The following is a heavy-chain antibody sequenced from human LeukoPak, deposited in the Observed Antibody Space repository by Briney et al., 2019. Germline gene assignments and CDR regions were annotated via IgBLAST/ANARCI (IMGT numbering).Heavy chain of an antibody. V-gene: IGHV4-59*01. Sequence: PSETLSLTCTVSGGSITSYYCSWIRLPPGKGLEWIGHIYYSGSINYNPSLKSRVTISVDTSKNQFSLKLSSVTAVDTALYYCAREGASGTNLNRLDPWGQGTLVTVSS. J-gene: IGHJ5*02. D-gene: IGHD1-1*01. CDR1: GGSITSYY. CDR3: AREGASGTNLNRLDP. CDR2: IYYSGSI.